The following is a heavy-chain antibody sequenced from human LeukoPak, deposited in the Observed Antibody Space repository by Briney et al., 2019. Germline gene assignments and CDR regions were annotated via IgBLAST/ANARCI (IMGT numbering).Heavy chain of an antibody. Sequence: PGGSLRLSCAASGFTFSNAWMSWVRQAPGRGLEWVGRIKSKTDGGTTDYAAPVKGRFTISRDDSKNTLYLQMNSLKTEDTAVYYCTTYIVATAALDYWGQGTLVTVSS. CDR1: GFTFSNAW. V-gene: IGHV3-15*01. CDR2: IKSKTDGGTT. D-gene: IGHD5-12*01. CDR3: TTYIVATAALDY. J-gene: IGHJ4*02.